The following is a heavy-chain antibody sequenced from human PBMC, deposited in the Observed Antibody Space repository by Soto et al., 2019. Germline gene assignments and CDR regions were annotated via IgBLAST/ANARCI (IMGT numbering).Heavy chain of an antibody. CDR2: IYYSGST. CDR3: AGGDHKNRGPDAFDI. CDR1: GGSICSSSYY. D-gene: IGHD2-21*02. V-gene: IGHV4-39*01. Sequence: PSETLSLTCTVSGGSICSSSYYWGWIRQPPGKGLEWIGSIYYSGSTYYNPSLKSRVTISVDTSKNQFSLKLSSVTAADTAVYYCAGGDHKNRGPDAFDIWGQGTMVTVSS. J-gene: IGHJ3*02.